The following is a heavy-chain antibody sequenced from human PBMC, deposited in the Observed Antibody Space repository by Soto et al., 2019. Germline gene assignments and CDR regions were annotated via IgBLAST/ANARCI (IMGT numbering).Heavy chain of an antibody. J-gene: IGHJ4*02. Sequence: PSETLSLTCTVSGGSISSGDYYWSWIRQPPGKGLEWIGYIYYSGSTYCNPSLKSRVTISVDTSKNQFSLKLSSVTAADTAVYYCAGLSYYYDSSATRSDYWGQGTLVTVSS. CDR2: IYYSGST. CDR1: GGSISSGDYY. CDR3: AGLSYYYDSSATRSDY. V-gene: IGHV4-30-4*01. D-gene: IGHD3-22*01.